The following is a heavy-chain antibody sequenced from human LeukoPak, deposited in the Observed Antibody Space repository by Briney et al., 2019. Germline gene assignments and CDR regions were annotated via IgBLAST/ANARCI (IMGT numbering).Heavy chain of an antibody. V-gene: IGHV3-30*18. J-gene: IGHJ6*02. D-gene: IGHD6-19*01. Sequence: GGSLRLSCAASGFTFSSYGMHWVRQAPGKGLEWVAVISYDGSNKYYADSVKDRFTISRDNSKNTLYLQMNSLRAEDTAVYYCAKGEPGPLAVAGRSYYYYGMDVWGQGTTVTVSS. CDR1: GFTFSSYG. CDR3: AKGEPGPLAVAGRSYYYYGMDV. CDR2: ISYDGSNK.